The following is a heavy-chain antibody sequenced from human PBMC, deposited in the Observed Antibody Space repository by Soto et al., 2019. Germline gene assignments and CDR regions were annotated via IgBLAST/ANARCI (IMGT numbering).Heavy chain of an antibody. J-gene: IGHJ1*01. CDR3: IKGDCQP. V-gene: IGHV3-23*01. CDR2: LSSSGGTT. Sequence: EVQLLESGGGLVQPGGSLRLSCAASGFTFSSYAMRWVRQAPGKGLEWVSNLSSSGGTTYYADSVKGRFTISRDNSNNTLYLQMNSLRAEDTDVYYCIKGDCQPCGQGTLVTVSS. CDR1: GFTFSSYA.